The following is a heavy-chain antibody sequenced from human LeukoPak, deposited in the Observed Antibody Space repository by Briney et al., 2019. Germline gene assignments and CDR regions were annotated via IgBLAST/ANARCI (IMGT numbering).Heavy chain of an antibody. D-gene: IGHD1-26*01. CDR1: GGSISSSNW. V-gene: IGHV4-4*02. Sequence: PSETLSLTCAVSGGSISSSNWWSWVRQPPGKGLEWIGEIYHSGSTNYNPSLKSRVTISVDKSKNQFSLNVSSVTAADTAVYYCARIKKVGATRYYYYYMDVWGKGTTVTISS. J-gene: IGHJ6*03. CDR3: ARIKKVGATRYYYYYMDV. CDR2: IYHSGST.